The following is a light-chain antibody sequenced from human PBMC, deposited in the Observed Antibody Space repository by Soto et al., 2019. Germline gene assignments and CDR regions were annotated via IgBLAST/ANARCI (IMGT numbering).Light chain of an antibody. CDR2: KAS. CDR1: QSISTW. J-gene: IGKJ4*02. V-gene: IGKV1-5*03. Sequence: DIQMTQSPSTLSASVGDRVTITCRASQSISTWLAWYQQKPGKAPNLLIYKASRLESGVPSRFSGSGSGTEFTLTISSLQPDDFATYYCQQYDSWPLTFGGGTKVEIK. CDR3: QQYDSWPLT.